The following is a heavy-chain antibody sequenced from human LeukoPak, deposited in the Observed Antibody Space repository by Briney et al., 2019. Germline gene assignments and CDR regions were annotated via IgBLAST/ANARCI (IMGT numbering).Heavy chain of an antibody. CDR1: GGSISGYY. CDR2: IYSTGST. V-gene: IGHV4-4*07. CDR3: ARQIASAGTAGFDF. D-gene: IGHD6-13*01. J-gene: IGHJ4*02. Sequence: SETLSLTCTVSGGSISGYYWSWIRQPAGKGLEWIGRIYSTGSTNYNPSLKSRVTMSVDTSKNQFSLRLRSVTAADTAVHYCARQIASAGTAGFDFWGQGALVTVSS.